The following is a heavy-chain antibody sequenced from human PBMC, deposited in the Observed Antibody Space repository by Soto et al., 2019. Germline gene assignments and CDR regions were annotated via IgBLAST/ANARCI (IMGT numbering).Heavy chain of an antibody. CDR2: ISSNGGST. CDR3: AREETAWPLAYGLDV. J-gene: IGHJ6*02. Sequence: GGSLRLSCSASGFTFSSYAMHWVRQAPGKGLEYVSVISSNGGSTYHADSVKGRFTISRDNSKNTLYLQMSSLRAEDTAVYYCAREETAWPLAYGLDVWGQGTTVTVSS. D-gene: IGHD2-21*02. CDR1: GFTFSSYA. V-gene: IGHV3-64D*06.